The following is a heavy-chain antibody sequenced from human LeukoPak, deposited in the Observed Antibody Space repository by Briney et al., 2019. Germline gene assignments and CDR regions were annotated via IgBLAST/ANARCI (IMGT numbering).Heavy chain of an antibody. Sequence: SQTQSLTCTVSGGSISSGGYYWSWIRQHPGKGLEWIGYIYYSGSTYYNPSLKSRVTISVDTSKNQFSLKLSSVTAADTAVYYCARDAGNTIFGLDYWGQGTLVTVSS. CDR2: IYYSGST. CDR1: GGSISSGGYY. CDR3: ARDAGNTIFGLDY. D-gene: IGHD3-3*01. J-gene: IGHJ4*02. V-gene: IGHV4-31*03.